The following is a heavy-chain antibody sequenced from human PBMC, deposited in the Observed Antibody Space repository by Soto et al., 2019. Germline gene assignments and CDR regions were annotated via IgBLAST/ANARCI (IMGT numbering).Heavy chain of an antibody. J-gene: IGHJ6*02. CDR3: TRAYSDRNHMEV. Sequence: EVPLLESGGGVVQPGGSLRLCCAASGFTFGTFVMRWVRQTPGKGLVWVSTITESGGDTYYTDSVKGRFTISRDNSKNTLYLQMTSLRAEDTALYSCTRAYSDRNHMEVWGPGTTVTVSS. V-gene: IGHV3-23*01. CDR2: ITESGGDT. CDR1: GFTFGTFV. D-gene: IGHD3-3*01.